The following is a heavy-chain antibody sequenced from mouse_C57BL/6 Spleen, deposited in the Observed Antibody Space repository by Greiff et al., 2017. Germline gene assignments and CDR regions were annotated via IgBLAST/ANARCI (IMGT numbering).Heavy chain of an antibody. V-gene: IGHV1-26*01. J-gene: IGHJ4*01. CDR3: ARPLRVDYAMDY. CDR1: GYTFTDYY. CDR2: INPNNGGT. D-gene: IGHD2-12*01. Sequence: VQLQQSGPELVKPGASVKISCKASGYTFTDYYMNWVKQSHGKSLEWIGDINPNNGGTSYNQKFKGKATLTVDKSSSTAYMELRSLTSEDSAVYYCARPLRVDYAMDYWGQGTSVTVSS.